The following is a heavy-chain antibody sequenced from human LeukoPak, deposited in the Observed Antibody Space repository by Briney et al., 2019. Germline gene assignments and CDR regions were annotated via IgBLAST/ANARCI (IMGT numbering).Heavy chain of an antibody. J-gene: IGHJ4*02. Sequence: PSETLSLTCAVSGYSISSGDYYWSWIRQPPGKGLEWIGYIYYSGSTYYNPSLKSRVTISADTSKNQFSLKLSSVTAADTAIYYCARGIESYGDHGYWGQGILVTVSS. V-gene: IGHV4-30-4*08. D-gene: IGHD4-17*01. CDR3: ARGIESYGDHGY. CDR1: GYSISSGDYY. CDR2: IYYSGST.